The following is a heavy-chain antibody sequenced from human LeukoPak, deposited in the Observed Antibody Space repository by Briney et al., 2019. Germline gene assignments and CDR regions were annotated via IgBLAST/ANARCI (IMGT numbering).Heavy chain of an antibody. Sequence: ASVKVSCKASGYTFTSYGISWVRQAPGQGLEWMGYIITYNGNTNYAQKLQGRVTMTTDTSTSTAYMELRSLRSDDTAVYYCARTNYYDILTGSPSDYMDVWGKGTTVTISS. CDR3: ARTNYYDILTGSPSDYMDV. V-gene: IGHV1-18*01. J-gene: IGHJ6*03. CDR1: GYTFTSYG. CDR2: IITYNGNT. D-gene: IGHD3-9*01.